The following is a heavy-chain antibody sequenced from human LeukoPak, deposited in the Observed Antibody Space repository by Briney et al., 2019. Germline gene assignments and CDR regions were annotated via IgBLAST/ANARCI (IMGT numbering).Heavy chain of an antibody. J-gene: IGHJ4*02. D-gene: IGHD1-7*01. V-gene: IGHV3-48*01. CDR1: GFTFSSYN. Sequence: GGSLRLSCAASGFTFSSYNMNWVRQAPGKGLEWVSYISSSNTIYYADSVKGRFTISRDNAKKSLYLQMNSLRAEDTAVYYCAKDRVVYNWNYAYYFDDWGQGTLVTVSS. CDR3: AKDRVVYNWNYAYYFDD. CDR2: ISSSNTI.